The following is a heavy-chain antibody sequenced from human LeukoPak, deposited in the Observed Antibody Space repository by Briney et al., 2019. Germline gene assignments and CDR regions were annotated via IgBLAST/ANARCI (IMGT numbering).Heavy chain of an antibody. D-gene: IGHD4-17*01. V-gene: IGHV3-23*01. CDR2: ISGSGGST. Sequence: QPGGSLRLSCAASGFTFSSYAMSWVRQAPVKGLEWVSAISGSGGSTYYADSVKGWFTISRDNSKNTLYLQMNSLRAEDTAVYYCAKPYGGNHRFIDYWGQGTLVTVSS. CDR3: AKPYGGNHRFIDY. J-gene: IGHJ4*02. CDR1: GFTFSSYA.